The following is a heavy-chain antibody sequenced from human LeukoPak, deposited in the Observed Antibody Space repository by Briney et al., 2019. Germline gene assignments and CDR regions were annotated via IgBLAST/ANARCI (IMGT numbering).Heavy chain of an antibody. CDR1: GGSISSYY. D-gene: IGHD2-2*01. Sequence: SETLSLTCTVSGGSISSYYWSWLRQPPGKGLEWIGYIYYSVSTNYNPSLKSRVTISVDTSKNQFSLKLSSVTAADTAVYYCARGYCSSTSCRFLYYYYGMDVWGKGTTVTVSS. J-gene: IGHJ6*04. CDR2: IYYSVST. CDR3: ARGYCSSTSCRFLYYYYGMDV. V-gene: IGHV4-59*01.